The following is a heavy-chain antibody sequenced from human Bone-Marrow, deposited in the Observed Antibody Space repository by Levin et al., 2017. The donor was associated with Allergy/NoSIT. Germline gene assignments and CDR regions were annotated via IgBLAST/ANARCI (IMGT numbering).Heavy chain of an antibody. CDR3: ARPSGGDHYTGYSTSWFAFDI. Sequence: ASVKVSCKASGNRFSHYYMHWVRQAPGQGLEWMGWVNPNSGATSYAQKFQGRVTMTRDTSISTAYMELSRLRSEDTAVYYCARPSGGDHYTGYSTSWFAFDIWGQGTMVTVSS. V-gene: IGHV1-2*02. CDR2: VNPNSGAT. J-gene: IGHJ3*02. D-gene: IGHD6-13*01. CDR1: GNRFSHYY.